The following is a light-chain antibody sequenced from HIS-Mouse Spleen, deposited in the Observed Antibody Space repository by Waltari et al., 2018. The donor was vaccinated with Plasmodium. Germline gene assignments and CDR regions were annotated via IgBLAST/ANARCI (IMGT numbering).Light chain of an antibody. V-gene: IGKV3-11*01. J-gene: IGKJ4*01. CDR2: DAS. Sequence: ETVLTQSPATLSLSPGERATHSCRASQGVSSDLAWYQQKPGQAPRLLIYDASNRATGIPARFSGSGSGTDFTLTISSLEPEDFAVYYCQQRSNWPRVLTFGGGTKVEIK. CDR1: QGVSSD. CDR3: QQRSNWPRVLT.